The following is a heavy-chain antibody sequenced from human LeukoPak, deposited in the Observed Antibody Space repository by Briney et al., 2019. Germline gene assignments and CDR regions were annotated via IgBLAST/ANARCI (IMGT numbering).Heavy chain of an antibody. CDR1: GFTFSSYA. V-gene: IGHV3-15*01. CDR2: IKSKTDGGTT. Sequence: GGSLRLACAASGFTFSSYAMSWVRQAPGKGLEWVGRIKSKTDGGTTDYAAPVKGRFTISRDDSKNTLYLQMNSLKTEDTAVYYCTASYSRSWYDAFDIWGQGTMVTVSS. CDR3: TASYSRSWYDAFDI. D-gene: IGHD6-13*01. J-gene: IGHJ3*02.